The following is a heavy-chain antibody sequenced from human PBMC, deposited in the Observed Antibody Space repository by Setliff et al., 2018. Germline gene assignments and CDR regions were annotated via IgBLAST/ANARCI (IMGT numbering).Heavy chain of an antibody. D-gene: IGHD3-10*01. CDR2: IYYSGTT. J-gene: IGHJ6*03. CDR3: ARHDARGYYYYMDV. Sequence: PSETLSLICTVSGGSISSSDFYWGWIRQPPGKGLEWIGSIYYSGTTYYNPSLKSPVTISIDTSKNQFSLKLSSVTAADTAIYYCARHDARGYYYYMDVWGEGTTVTVSS. CDR1: GGSISSSDFY. V-gene: IGHV4-39*01.